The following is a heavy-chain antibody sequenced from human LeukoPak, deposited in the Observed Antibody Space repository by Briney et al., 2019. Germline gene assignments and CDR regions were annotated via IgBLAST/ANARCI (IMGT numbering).Heavy chain of an antibody. Sequence: QPGGSLRLSCAASGFTFSRYAMSWVRQAPGKGLECVSAISGSGTITYYADSVKGRFTISRDNSKDTLYLQMNSLRVEDTAIYFCAILTTHSSSSQFDYWGQGTLVTVSS. CDR3: AILTTHSSSSQFDY. V-gene: IGHV3-23*01. CDR2: ISGSGTIT. J-gene: IGHJ4*02. D-gene: IGHD6-6*01. CDR1: GFTFSRYA.